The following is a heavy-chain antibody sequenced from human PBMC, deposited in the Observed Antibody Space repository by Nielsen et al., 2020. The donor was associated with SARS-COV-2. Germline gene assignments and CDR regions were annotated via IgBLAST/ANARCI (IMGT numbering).Heavy chain of an antibody. V-gene: IGHV3-11*04. Sequence: GESLKISCAASGFTFSDYYMSWIRQAPGKGLEWVSYISSGGSTIYYADSVKGRFTISRDNAKNSLYLQMNSLRAEDTAVYYCAKGPIGSPTAIGAFDIWGLGTMVTVSS. CDR2: ISSGGSTI. CDR1: GFTFSDYY. D-gene: IGHD2-2*02. J-gene: IGHJ3*02. CDR3: AKGPIGSPTAIGAFDI.